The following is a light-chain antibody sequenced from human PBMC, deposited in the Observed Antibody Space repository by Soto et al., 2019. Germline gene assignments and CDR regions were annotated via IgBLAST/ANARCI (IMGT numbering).Light chain of an antibody. CDR1: QSISSW. Sequence: DIQMTQSPSTLSASVGDRVTITCRASQSISSWLAWYQQKPGKAPKLLIYKASNLESGVPSRFSGSGSGTEFTRAISSLQPDDFAIYYCQQYDTYTTFGQGTKVEIK. CDR2: KAS. CDR3: QQYDTYTT. V-gene: IGKV1-5*03. J-gene: IGKJ1*01.